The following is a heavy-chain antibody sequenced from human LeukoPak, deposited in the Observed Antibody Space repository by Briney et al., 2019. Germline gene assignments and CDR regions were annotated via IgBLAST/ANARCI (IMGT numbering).Heavy chain of an antibody. CDR3: AREDYYDSGSNDY. D-gene: IGHD3-22*01. J-gene: IGHJ4*02. Sequence: ASVKVSCKASGGTFTSYDINWVRQATGQGLEWMGWVNPNSGNTAYAQKFQGRVTITRNTSISTAYMELSSLRSEDTAVYYCAREDYYDSGSNDYWGQGTLVTVSS. V-gene: IGHV1-8*03. CDR1: GGTFTSYD. CDR2: VNPNSGNT.